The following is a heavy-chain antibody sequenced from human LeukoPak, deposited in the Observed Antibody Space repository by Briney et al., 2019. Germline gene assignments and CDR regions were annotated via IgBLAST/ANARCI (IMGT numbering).Heavy chain of an antibody. Sequence: GGSLRLSCSASGFTFSGYAMHWVRQAPGKGLEYVSAISSSGGSTYYADSVKGRFTISRDNPKNTLYLQMSSLRAEDTAVYYCVKDGAIDVVRGVISPFDYWGQGTLVTVSS. CDR1: GFTFSGYA. CDR2: ISSSGGST. CDR3: VKDGAIDVVRGVISPFDY. J-gene: IGHJ4*02. D-gene: IGHD3-10*01. V-gene: IGHV3-64D*06.